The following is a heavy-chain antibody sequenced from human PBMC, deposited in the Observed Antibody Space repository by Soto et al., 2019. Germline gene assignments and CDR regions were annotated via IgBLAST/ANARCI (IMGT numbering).Heavy chain of an antibody. CDR3: AKGLELDV. J-gene: IGHJ6*04. Sequence: EVLLLESGGGLVQPGGSLRLSCEASGFSFSSFAMNWVRQAPGKGLEWVSAIGDSGASTYYADSVKGRFTISRDNSRNTLYLQLNSLRAEDTAVYYCAKGLELDVWGNGTTVIVSS. D-gene: IGHD3-3*01. CDR2: IGDSGAST. V-gene: IGHV3-23*01. CDR1: GFSFSSFA.